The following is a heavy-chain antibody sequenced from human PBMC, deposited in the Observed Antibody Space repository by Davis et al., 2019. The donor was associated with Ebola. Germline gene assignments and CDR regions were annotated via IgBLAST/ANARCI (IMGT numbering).Heavy chain of an antibody. CDR3: ARHINWGARFDP. CDR1: GGSFSGYY. V-gene: IGHV4-59*08. J-gene: IGHJ5*02. Sequence: SETLSLTCAVYGGSFSGYYWSWFRQPPGKGLEWIAYVFYSGDTNYNPSLQSRVTISVDTSKNQFSLKLNSVTAADTAVYYCARHINWGARFDPWGQGTLVTVSS. CDR2: VFYSGDT. D-gene: IGHD7-27*01.